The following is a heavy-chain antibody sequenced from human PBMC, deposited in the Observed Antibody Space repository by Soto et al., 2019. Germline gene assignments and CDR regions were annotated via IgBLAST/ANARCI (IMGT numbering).Heavy chain of an antibody. V-gene: IGHV3-23*01. J-gene: IGHJ6*02. CDR2: ISGSGGST. CDR1: GFTFSSYA. Sequence: PGGSLRLSCAASGFTFSSYAMSWVRQAPGKGLEWVSAISGSGGSTYYADSVKGRFTISRDNSKNTLYLQMNSLRAEDTAVYYCARDLSGSYPLQRWDYYGMDVWGQGTTVTVSS. D-gene: IGHD1-26*01. CDR3: ARDLSGSYPLQRWDYYGMDV.